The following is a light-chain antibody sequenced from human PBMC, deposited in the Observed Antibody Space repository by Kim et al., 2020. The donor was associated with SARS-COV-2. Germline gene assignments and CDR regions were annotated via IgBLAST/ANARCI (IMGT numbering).Light chain of an antibody. J-gene: IGLJ1*01. CDR1: SSDVGGYNY. CDR2: DVS. CDR3: SSYTSSSTL. V-gene: IGLV2-14*03. Sequence: PGQSITFSCTGTSSDVGGYNYVSWYQHHPAKAPKLMIYDVSNRPSGVSNRFSGSKSGNTASLTISGLQAEDEADYYCSSYTSSSTLFGTGTKVTVL.